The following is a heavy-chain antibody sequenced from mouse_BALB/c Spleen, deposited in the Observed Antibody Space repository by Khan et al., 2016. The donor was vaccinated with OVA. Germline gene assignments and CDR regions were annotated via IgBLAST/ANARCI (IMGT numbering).Heavy chain of an antibody. Sequence: EVQLQESGPGLVKPSQSLSLTCTVTGYSITSDYAWNWIRQFPGNKLEWMGYISYSGSTNYNPSLKSRISITRDTSKNQFFLQLNSVTTGDTATCDCARRAYYANWYFDVWGAGTTVTVSS. CDR2: ISYSGST. V-gene: IGHV3-2*02. CDR1: GYSITSDYA. CDR3: ARRAYYANWYFDV. D-gene: IGHD1-1*02. J-gene: IGHJ1*01.